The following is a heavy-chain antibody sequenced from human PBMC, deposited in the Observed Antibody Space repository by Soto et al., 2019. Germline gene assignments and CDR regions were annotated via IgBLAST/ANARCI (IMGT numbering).Heavy chain of an antibody. V-gene: IGHV4-61*01. CDR2: IYYSGST. Sequence: SETLSLTCTVSGGSVSSGSYYWSWIRQPPGKGLEWIGYIYYSGSTNYNPSLKSRVTISVDTSKNQFSLKLSSVTAADTAVYYCAREHGYSYGSAYYFDYWGQGTLVTVSS. J-gene: IGHJ4*02. CDR3: AREHGYSYGSAYYFDY. D-gene: IGHD5-18*01. CDR1: GGSVSSGSYY.